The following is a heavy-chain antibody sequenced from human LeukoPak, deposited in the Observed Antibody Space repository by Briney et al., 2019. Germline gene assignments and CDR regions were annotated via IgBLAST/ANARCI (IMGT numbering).Heavy chain of an antibody. Sequence: SETLSLTCTVSGGSISSGGYYWSWIRQHPGKGLAWLGYLYYSGSTYYNPSLKSRVTISVDTSKNQFSLKLSSVTAADTAVYYCARWIVVVPAAKTGFDPWGQGTLVTVSS. J-gene: IGHJ5*02. CDR1: GGSISSGGYY. CDR3: ARWIVVVPAAKTGFDP. V-gene: IGHV4-31*03. D-gene: IGHD2-2*01. CDR2: LYYSGST.